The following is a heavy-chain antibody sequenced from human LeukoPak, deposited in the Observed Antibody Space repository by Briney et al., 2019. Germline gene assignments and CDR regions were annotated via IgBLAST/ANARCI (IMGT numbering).Heavy chain of an antibody. Sequence: GGSLRLSCAVSRFTFSSYGMHWVRQAPGKGLEWVAFIRYDGSNRYYADSVKGRFTISRDNSKNTLYVQMNSLRAEDTAVYYCASRYSSSWYYYYYYMDVWGKGTTVTVSS. J-gene: IGHJ6*03. D-gene: IGHD6-13*01. V-gene: IGHV3-30*02. CDR2: IRYDGSNR. CDR1: RFTFSSYG. CDR3: ASRYSSSWYYYYYYMDV.